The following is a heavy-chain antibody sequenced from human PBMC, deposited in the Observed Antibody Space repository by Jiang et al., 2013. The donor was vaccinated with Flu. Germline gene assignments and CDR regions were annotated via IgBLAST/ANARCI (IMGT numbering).Heavy chain of an antibody. V-gene: IGHV4-59*01. D-gene: IGHD1-26*01. CDR1: GGSISSYY. Sequence: GLVKPSETLSLTCTVSGGSISSYYWSWIRQPPGKGLEWIGYIYYSGSTNYNPSLKSRVTISVDTSKNQFSLKLSSVTAADTAVYYCARRNRGGSYILDYWGQGTLVTVSS. J-gene: IGHJ4*02. CDR2: IYYSGST. CDR3: ARRNRGGSYILDY.